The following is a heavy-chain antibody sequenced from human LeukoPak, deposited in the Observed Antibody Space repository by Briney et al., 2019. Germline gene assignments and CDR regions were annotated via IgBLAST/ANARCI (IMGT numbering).Heavy chain of an antibody. CDR1: GGSMNSYF. J-gene: IGHJ3*02. Sequence: SETLSLTCTVSGGSMNSYFWSWIRQPPGKGLEWIAYIYYSGTTNYNPSLKSRVTISVDTSKNQFSLKLSSVTAADTAVYFCARDNDAFDIWGQGTMVTVSS. V-gene: IGHV4-59*01. CDR3: ARDNDAFDI. CDR2: IYYSGTT.